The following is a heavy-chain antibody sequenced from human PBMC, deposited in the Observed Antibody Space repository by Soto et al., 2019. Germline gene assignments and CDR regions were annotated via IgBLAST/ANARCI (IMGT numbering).Heavy chain of an antibody. CDR1: GGSISSGDYY. Sequence: PSETLSLTCTVSGGSISSGDYYWSWIRQPPGKGLEWIGYIYYSGSTNYNPSLKSRVTISVDTSKNQFSLKLSSVTAADTAVYYCARDWRRKQWLGRFDPWGQGTLVTVSS. V-gene: IGHV4-61*08. J-gene: IGHJ5*02. D-gene: IGHD6-19*01. CDR3: ARDWRRKQWLGRFDP. CDR2: IYYSGST.